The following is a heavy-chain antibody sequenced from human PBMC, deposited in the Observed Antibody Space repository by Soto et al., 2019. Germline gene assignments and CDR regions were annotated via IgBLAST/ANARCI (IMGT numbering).Heavy chain of an antibody. CDR1: GFTFSSYA. CDR3: AKGVAYYGSGSYYLFDY. V-gene: IGHV3-23*01. J-gene: IGHJ4*02. D-gene: IGHD3-10*01. Sequence: EVQLLESGGGLVQPGGSLRLSCAASGFTFSSYAMSWVRQAPGKGLEWVSALSGSGGSTYYADSVKGRFTISRDNSKNTLYLQMNSLRAEDTAVYYCAKGVAYYGSGSYYLFDYWGQGTLVTVSS. CDR2: LSGSGGST.